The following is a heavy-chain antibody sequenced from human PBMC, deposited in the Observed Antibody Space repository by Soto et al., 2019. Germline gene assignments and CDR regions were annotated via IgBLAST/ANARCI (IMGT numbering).Heavy chain of an antibody. D-gene: IGHD5-18*01. V-gene: IGHV1-69*01. CDR3: ARLHSHGTYGMDV. J-gene: IGHJ6*02. CDR1: GGSFSYT. CDR2: IIPIFGTT. Sequence: QMHLVQSGAEVKKPGSSVKVSCKASGGSFSYTLSWVRQAPGQWLEWMGGIIPIFGTTKYAQKFQDRVTITADECTKTAYIELNTLRSEDTAVYYCARLHSHGTYGMDVWGQGTTVTVSS.